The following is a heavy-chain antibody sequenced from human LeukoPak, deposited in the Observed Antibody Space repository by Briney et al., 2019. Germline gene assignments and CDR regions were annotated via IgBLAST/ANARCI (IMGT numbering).Heavy chain of an antibody. V-gene: IGHV3-30*18. Sequence: GGSLRLSCAASGFTFSSYGMHWVRQAPGKGLEWVAVISYDGSNEYYADSVKGRFTISRDNSKNTLYLQMNSLRAEDTAVYYCAKGAVVLYYGMDVWGQGTTVTVSS. J-gene: IGHJ6*02. CDR1: GFTFSSYG. CDR3: AKGAVVLYYGMDV. D-gene: IGHD6-19*01. CDR2: ISYDGSNE.